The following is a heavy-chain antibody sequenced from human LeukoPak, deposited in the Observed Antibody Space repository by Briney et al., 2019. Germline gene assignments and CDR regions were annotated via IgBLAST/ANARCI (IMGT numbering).Heavy chain of an antibody. J-gene: IGHJ4*02. CDR1: GGTFSNDA. CDR2: IVPILGFT. V-gene: IGHV1-69*04. Sequence: SVKVSCKASGGTFSNDAITWVRQAPGQGLEWMGRIVPILGFTNYPQRFEGKVTLTADKSTATAYMELSSLTSEDTAVYYCAREIGGGPYYDYWGQGTLVTVSS. CDR3: AREIGGGPYYDY. D-gene: IGHD2/OR15-2a*01.